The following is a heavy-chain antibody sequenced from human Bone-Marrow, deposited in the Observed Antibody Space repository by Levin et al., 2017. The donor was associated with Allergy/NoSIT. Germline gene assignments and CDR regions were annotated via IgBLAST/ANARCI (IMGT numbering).Heavy chain of an antibody. D-gene: IGHD2-2*01. CDR1: GGTLSSSE. Sequence: SVKVSCKASGGTLSSSEISWVRQAPGQGLEWMGGITPIFDTTNYAQKFQGRVTITADESTSTAYMELSSLRSEDTAVYYCARVMTHQLLNWFDPWGQGTLVTVSS. V-gene: IGHV1-69*13. CDR3: ARVMTHQLLNWFDP. J-gene: IGHJ5*02. CDR2: ITPIFDTT.